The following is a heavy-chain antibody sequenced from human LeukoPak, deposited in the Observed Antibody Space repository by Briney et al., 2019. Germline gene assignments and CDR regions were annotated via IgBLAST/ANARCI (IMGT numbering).Heavy chain of an antibody. V-gene: IGHV3-9*01. D-gene: IGHD5-18*01. CDR3: AIIVDTAMVPPFDY. CDR1: GFTFDDYA. CDR2: ISWNSGNI. Sequence: GGSLGLSCAASGFTFDDYAMHWVRQAPGKGLEWVSGISWNSGNIGYADSVKGRFTISRDNAKNSLYLQMNSLRAEDTALYYCAIIVDTAMVPPFDYWGQGTLVTVSS. J-gene: IGHJ4*02.